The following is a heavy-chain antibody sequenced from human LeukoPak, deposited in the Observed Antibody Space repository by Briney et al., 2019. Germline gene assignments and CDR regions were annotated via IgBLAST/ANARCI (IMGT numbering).Heavy chain of an antibody. CDR3: ARAIRL. D-gene: IGHD1-1*01. J-gene: IGHJ4*02. Sequence: GGSLRLSCAASGFTFSSYAMHWVRQAPGKGLEWVAVISYDGSNKYYADSVKGRFTISRDNAKNSVYLQMNSLRAEDTGIYYCARAIRLWGQGTLVTVSS. CDR1: GFTFSSYA. CDR2: ISYDGSNK. V-gene: IGHV3-30-3*01.